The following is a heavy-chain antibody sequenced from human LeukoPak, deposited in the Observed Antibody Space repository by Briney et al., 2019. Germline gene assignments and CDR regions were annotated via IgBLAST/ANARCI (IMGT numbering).Heavy chain of an antibody. CDR1: RFTFCRYA. V-gene: IGHV3-23*01. J-gene: IGHJ4*02. CDR2: ISVTGCST. D-gene: IGHD1-26*01. Sequence: PGGSLRLSCSASRFTFCRYALIRLRQAPGKGLDGVSTISVTGCSTYYPDSVKGRFTISRDNPTNKVYLQINSLPLEQPAIYHGAKDPWVSGRYRGYFDYWGQGTLVTVSS. CDR3: AKDPWVSGRYRGYFDY.